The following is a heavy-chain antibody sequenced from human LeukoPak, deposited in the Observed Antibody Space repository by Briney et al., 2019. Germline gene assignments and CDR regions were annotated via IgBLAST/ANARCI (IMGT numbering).Heavy chain of an antibody. V-gene: IGHV4-59*01. CDR1: GGSISSYY. Sequence: SETLSLTCTVSGGSISSYYWSWIRQSPGKGLECIGYIHYTGSTNYNPSLKSRVTISVDTSKNQFSLKLSSVTAADTAVYYCAGTYTYYYYYYMDVWGKGTTVTISS. CDR2: IHYTGST. J-gene: IGHJ6*03. D-gene: IGHD2-2*02. CDR3: AGTYTYYYYYYMDV.